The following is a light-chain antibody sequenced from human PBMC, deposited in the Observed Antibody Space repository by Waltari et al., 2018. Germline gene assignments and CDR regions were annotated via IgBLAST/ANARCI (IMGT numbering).Light chain of an antibody. J-gene: IGLJ2*01. CDR2: ENY. CDR3: GTWDNTLNAL. V-gene: IGLV1-51*01. Sequence: QSVLTQPPSVSAAPGQRVTISCSGNNSNTGTNYISCYHKLPGTAPKLLIYENYKRLSGISDRFSGSKSGPAATLVITGLQTEDDADYYCGTWDNTLNALFGGGTKLTVL. CDR1: NSNTGTNY.